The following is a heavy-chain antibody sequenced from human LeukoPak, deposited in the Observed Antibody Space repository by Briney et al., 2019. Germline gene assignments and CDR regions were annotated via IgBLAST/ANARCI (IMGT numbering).Heavy chain of an antibody. CDR1: GYSFTTYW. D-gene: IGHD3-10*01. Sequence: GESLKISCKGSGYSFTTYWIGWVRQMPGKGLEWMGIIYPGDSDTRYSPSFQGQVTISADKSISTAYLQWSSLKASDTAMYYCARSETYYYGSGSANWFDPWGQGTLVTVSS. CDR3: ARSETYYYGSGSANWFDP. V-gene: IGHV5-51*01. J-gene: IGHJ5*02. CDR2: IYPGDSDT.